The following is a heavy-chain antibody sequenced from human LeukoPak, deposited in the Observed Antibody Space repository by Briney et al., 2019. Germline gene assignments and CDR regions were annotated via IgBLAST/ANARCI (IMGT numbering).Heavy chain of an antibody. CDR3: ARWWGSGDGVRYYYYMDV. D-gene: IGHD3-10*01. CDR2: INPNSGGT. V-gene: IGHV1-2*06. Sequence: GASVKVSCKASGYTFTSYYMHWVRQAPGQGLEWMGRINPNSGGTNYAQKFQGRVTMTRDTSISTAYMELSRLRSDDTAVYYCARWWGSGDGVRYYYYMDVWGKGTTVTVSS. J-gene: IGHJ6*03. CDR1: GYTFTSYY.